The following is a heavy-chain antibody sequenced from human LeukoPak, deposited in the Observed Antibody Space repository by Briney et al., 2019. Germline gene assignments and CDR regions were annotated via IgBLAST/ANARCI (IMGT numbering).Heavy chain of an antibody. CDR1: GFTFSSYA. Sequence: GGSLRLSCAASGFTFSSYAMSWVRQAPGKGLEWVSAISGSGGGTYYADSVKGRFTISRDNSKNTLYLQMNSLRAEDTAVYYCAKGGADIAVAGRRYYYYYYGMDVWGQGTTVTVSS. J-gene: IGHJ6*02. CDR3: AKGGADIAVAGRRYYYYYYGMDV. D-gene: IGHD6-19*01. CDR2: ISGSGGGT. V-gene: IGHV3-23*01.